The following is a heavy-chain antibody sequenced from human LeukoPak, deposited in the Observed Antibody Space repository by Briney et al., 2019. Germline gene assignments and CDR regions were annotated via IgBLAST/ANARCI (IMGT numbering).Heavy chain of an antibody. D-gene: IGHD3-10*02. CDR2: ISYDGSNK. J-gene: IGHJ4*02. CDR1: GFTFSSYA. CDR3: ARDVRGVIQY. V-gene: IGHV3-30*04. Sequence: GGSLRLSCAASGFTFSSYAMHWVRQAPGKGLEWVAVISYDGSNKYYADSVKGRFTISRDNSKNTLYLQMNSLRAEDTAVYYCARDVRGVIQYWGQGTLVTVSS.